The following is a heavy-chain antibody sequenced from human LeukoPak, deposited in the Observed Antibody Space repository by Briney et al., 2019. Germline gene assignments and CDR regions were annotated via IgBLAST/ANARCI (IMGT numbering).Heavy chain of an antibody. Sequence: KPSETLSLTCTVSGGSYSSRSYYWGWIRQPPGKGLEWIGSIYYSGSTYYNPSLKSRVTISVDTSKNQFSLKLSSVIAADTPVYYCARPGYRSSWTPLHGGEGTLVTVSS. CDR2: IYYSGST. CDR3: ARPGYRSSWTPLH. D-gene: IGHD6-13*01. CDR1: GGSYSSRSYY. J-gene: IGHJ1*01. V-gene: IGHV4-39*01.